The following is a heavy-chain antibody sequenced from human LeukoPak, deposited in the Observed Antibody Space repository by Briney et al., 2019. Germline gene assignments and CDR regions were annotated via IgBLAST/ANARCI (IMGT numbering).Heavy chain of an antibody. CDR1: GFTFSSYA. D-gene: IGHD2-15*01. J-gene: IGHJ4*02. CDR3: AKDKWQLPHYFDY. V-gene: IGHV3-23*01. CDR2: ISGSGGST. Sequence: GGSLRLSCAASGFTFSSYAMSWVRQAPGKGLEWVSAISGSGGSTYYADSVKGRFTISRDNSKNTLYLQMNSLRAEDTAAYYCAKDKWQLPHYFDYWGQGTLVTVSS.